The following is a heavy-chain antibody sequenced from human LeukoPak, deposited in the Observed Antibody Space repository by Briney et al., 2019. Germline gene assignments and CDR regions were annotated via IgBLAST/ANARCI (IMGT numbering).Heavy chain of an antibody. CDR1: GFTFGNSW. V-gene: IGHV3-74*01. J-gene: IGHJ6*02. Sequence: GGSLRLSCAASGFTFGNSWVHWVRQAPGKGLVWVSLINADGSTATYADSVKGRFTISRDNAKNSLYLQMNSLRAEDTAVYYCARDDIVVVPAAAYYYYGMDVWGQGTTVTVSS. CDR2: INADGSTA. D-gene: IGHD2-2*01. CDR3: ARDDIVVVPAAAYYYYGMDV.